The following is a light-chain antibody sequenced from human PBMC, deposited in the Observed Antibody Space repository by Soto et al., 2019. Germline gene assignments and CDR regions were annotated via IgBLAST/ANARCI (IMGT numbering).Light chain of an antibody. V-gene: IGKV3-11*01. J-gene: IGKJ4*01. CDR3: QQRSNWPLT. Sequence: EIVLTQSPATLSLSPGERATLSCRASQSVSSYLAWYQQRPGQAPRLLMYDASNRATGIPARFSGSGSGTDFTLTISSLEPEHFALYYCQQRSNWPLTFGGGTKVDIK. CDR2: DAS. CDR1: QSVSSY.